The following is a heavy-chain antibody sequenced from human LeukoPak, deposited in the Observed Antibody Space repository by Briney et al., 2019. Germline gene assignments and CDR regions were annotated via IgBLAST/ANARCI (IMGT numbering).Heavy chain of an antibody. CDR2: ISDSGST. D-gene: IGHD3-3*01. J-gene: IGHJ6*03. CDR3: ARVIMSSLYYYYMDV. CDR1: GGSISSFY. V-gene: IGHV4-59*01. Sequence: SETLSLTCTVSGGSISSFYWSWIRQPPGKGLEWIGYISDSGSTNYNPSLKSRVTISVDTSKNKFSLKLSSVTAADTAVYYCARVIMSSLYYYYMDVWGKGTTVTVSS.